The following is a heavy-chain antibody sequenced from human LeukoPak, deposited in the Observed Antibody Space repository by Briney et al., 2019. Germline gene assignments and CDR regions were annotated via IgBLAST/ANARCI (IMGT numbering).Heavy chain of an antibody. D-gene: IGHD4-23*01. J-gene: IGHJ4*02. Sequence: GGSLRLSCAASGFTFSRNAMSWVRQAPGKGLEWVSAIGNVDRDTYYADSVKGRFAISRDSSKNTLYLQMNSLTAEDTAVYYCAKDILRWSFDYWGQGTLVTVSS. CDR1: GFTFSRNA. CDR3: AKDILRWSFDY. V-gene: IGHV3-23*01. CDR2: IGNVDRDT.